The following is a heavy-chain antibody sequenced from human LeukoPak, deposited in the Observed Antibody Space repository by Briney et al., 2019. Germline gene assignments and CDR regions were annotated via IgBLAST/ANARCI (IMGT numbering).Heavy chain of an antibody. CDR2: IWSDGSYK. V-gene: IGHV3-33*01. J-gene: IGHJ5*02. Sequence: GRSLTLSCAASGFTFSTFGIHWVRQAPGKGLEWVAVIWSDGSYKYYADSVKGRFTISRDNSKNTLYLQMNSLRAEDTAVYYCARSISGTTNHWFDPWGQGTLVTVSS. D-gene: IGHD1-20*01. CDR1: GFTFSTFG. CDR3: ARSISGTTNHWFDP.